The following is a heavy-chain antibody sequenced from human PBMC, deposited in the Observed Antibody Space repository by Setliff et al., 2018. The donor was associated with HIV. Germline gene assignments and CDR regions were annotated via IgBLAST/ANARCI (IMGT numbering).Heavy chain of an antibody. V-gene: IGHV3-21*01. CDR2: ISSRSTYI. CDR1: AFTFRRYS. CDR3: ARDRIDIISDEPRDAFDI. J-gene: IGHJ3*02. D-gene: IGHD2-15*01. Sequence: PGGSLILSCAASAFTFRRYSMNWVRQAPGKGLEWVSSISSRSTYIYYAESVKGRFTISRDNAKNSLYLQMNSLRAEDTAVYYCARDRIDIISDEPRDAFDIWGQGTMVTVSS.